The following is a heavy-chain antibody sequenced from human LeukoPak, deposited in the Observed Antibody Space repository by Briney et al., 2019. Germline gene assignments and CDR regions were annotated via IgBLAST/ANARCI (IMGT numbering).Heavy chain of an antibody. V-gene: IGHV3-30*02. D-gene: IGHD5-24*01. CDR3: AKERWVSWNSLSGGYNSLDY. CDR2: IRYDGSNK. CDR1: GFTFSSYG. Sequence: PGGSLRLSCAASGFTFSSYGMHWVRQAPGKGLEWVAFIRYDGSNKYYADSVKGRFTISRDNSKNTLYLQMNSLRAEDTAVYYCAKERWVSWNSLSGGYNSLDYWGQGTLVTVSS. J-gene: IGHJ4*02.